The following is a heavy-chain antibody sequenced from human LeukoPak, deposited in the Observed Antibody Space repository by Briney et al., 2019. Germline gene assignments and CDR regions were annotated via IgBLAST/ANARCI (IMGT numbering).Heavy chain of an antibody. CDR3: ATDIIAVAGTFDY. D-gene: IGHD6-19*01. CDR2: INPTGGST. CDR1: GYTFTSYY. J-gene: IGHJ4*02. Sequence: ASVKVSCKASGYTFTSYYMHWVRQAPGQGLEWMGLINPTGGSTGYAQKFQGRVTMTEDTSTDTAYMELSSLRSEDTAVYYCATDIIAVAGTFDYWGQGTLVTVSS. V-gene: IGHV1-46*01.